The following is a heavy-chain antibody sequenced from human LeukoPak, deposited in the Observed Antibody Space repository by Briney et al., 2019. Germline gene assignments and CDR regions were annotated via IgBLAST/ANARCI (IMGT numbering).Heavy chain of an antibody. CDR1: GFTFSSYA. Sequence: GGSLRLFCAASGFTFSSYAMSWVRQAPARGLEWVSSLRGDGSTFYADSVKGRFTLSRDESRNTVYLQLNSLRVEDTAVYYCAKASWVSNGDAVLWGQGTLVTVFS. V-gene: IGHV3-23*01. CDR2: LRGDGST. CDR3: AKASWVSNGDAVL. J-gene: IGHJ4*02. D-gene: IGHD1-1*01.